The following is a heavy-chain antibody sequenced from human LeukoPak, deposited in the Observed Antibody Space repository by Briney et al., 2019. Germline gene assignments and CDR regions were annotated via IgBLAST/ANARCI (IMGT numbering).Heavy chain of an antibody. CDR1: GYTFTGYY. CDR3: ARDRDGYSSGWYYFDY. D-gene: IGHD6-19*01. CDR2: INPNSGGT. Sequence: ALVKVSCKASGYTFTGYYMHWVRQAPGQGLEWVGWINPNSGGTNYAQKFQGRVTMTRDTSISTAYMELSRLRSDDTAVYYCARDRDGYSSGWYYFDYWGQGTLVTVSS. V-gene: IGHV1-2*02. J-gene: IGHJ4*02.